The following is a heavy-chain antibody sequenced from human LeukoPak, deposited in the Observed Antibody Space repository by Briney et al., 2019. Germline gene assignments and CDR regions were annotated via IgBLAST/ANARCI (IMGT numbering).Heavy chain of an antibody. CDR1: GISLSTSGMR. Sequence: SGPTLVNPTQTLTLTCTFSGISLSTSGMRASWVRQPPGKALEWLARIDWDEDKFYSTSLETRLTISKDTSKNQVVLTMTNMDPVDTATYYCALPATQGYYFDYWGQGTLVTVSS. J-gene: IGHJ4*02. CDR2: IDWDEDK. CDR3: ALPATQGYYFDY. V-gene: IGHV2-70*04.